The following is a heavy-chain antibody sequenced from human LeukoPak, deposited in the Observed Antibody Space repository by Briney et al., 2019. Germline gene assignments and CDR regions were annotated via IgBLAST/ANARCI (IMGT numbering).Heavy chain of an antibody. CDR3: AVQAGIAVAGINDAFDL. D-gene: IGHD6-19*01. J-gene: IGHJ3*01. Sequence: RPGGSLRLSCAASGFTFDDYGMSWVRQAPGKGLEWVSGINWNGGSTGYADSVKGRFTISRDNAKNSLYLQMNSLRAEDTALYYCAVQAGIAVAGINDAFDLWGQGTMVTVSS. CDR1: GFTFDDYG. CDR2: INWNGGST. V-gene: IGHV3-20*04.